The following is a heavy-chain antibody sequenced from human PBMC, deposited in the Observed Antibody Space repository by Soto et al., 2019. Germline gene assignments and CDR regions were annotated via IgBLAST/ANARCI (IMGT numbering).Heavy chain of an antibody. J-gene: IGHJ4*02. CDR3: ARTVSAGTWSLYFDY. CDR1: GFTFSSYA. D-gene: IGHD6-13*01. Sequence: GGSLRLSCAASGFTFSSYAMHWVRQAPGKGLEWVAVISYDGSNKYYADSVKGRFTISRDNSKNTLYLQMNSLRAEDTAVYYCARTVSAGTWSLYFDYWGQGTLVTVSS. CDR2: ISYDGSNK. V-gene: IGHV3-30-3*01.